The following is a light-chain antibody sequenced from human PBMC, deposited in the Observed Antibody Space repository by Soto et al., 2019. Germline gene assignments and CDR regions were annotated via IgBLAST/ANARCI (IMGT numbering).Light chain of an antibody. V-gene: IGKV2-28*01. J-gene: IGKJ1*01. CDR2: LGS. Sequence: DIVMTQSPLSLPVTPGEPASISCRASQILLHSSVYNYLDWYLQKPGQSPHLLIHLGSVRASGVPARFSGSGSGTDFTLRISRVEAEDVGVYYCMQALQTPWTFGQGTKVDIK. CDR3: MQALQTPWT. CDR1: QILLHSSVYNY.